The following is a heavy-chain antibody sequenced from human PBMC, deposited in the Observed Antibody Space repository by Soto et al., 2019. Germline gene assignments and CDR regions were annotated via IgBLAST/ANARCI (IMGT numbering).Heavy chain of an antibody. Sequence: SETLSLSCNVSGGSISSSNHYWGWIRQPPGKGLEWIGSIYYSGSTYYNPSLKSRVTISVDTSKNQFSLKLSSVTAADTAVYYCARHYSGQLGRIDYWGQGTLVTVSS. J-gene: IGHJ4*02. V-gene: IGHV4-39*01. CDR1: GGSISSSNHY. CDR2: IYYSGST. D-gene: IGHD6-6*01. CDR3: ARHYSGQLGRIDY.